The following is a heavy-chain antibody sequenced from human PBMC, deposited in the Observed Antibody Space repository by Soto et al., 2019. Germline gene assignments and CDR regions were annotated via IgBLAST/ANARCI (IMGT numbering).Heavy chain of an antibody. J-gene: IGHJ5*02. CDR3: ARDTGFYGGYNRFDP. CDR2: IYYTGTT. D-gene: IGHD3-16*01. V-gene: IGHV4-31*03. CDR1: AGSISGAAYY. Sequence: QVQLQESGPGLLKPSQTLSLTCTVSAGSISGAAYYWSWIRHLPGKGLEWIGYIYYTGTTYYRPSLESRVTISLDTSKRQFSLKLTSVTAADTAVYYCARDTGFYGGYNRFDPWGQGTRVTVSS.